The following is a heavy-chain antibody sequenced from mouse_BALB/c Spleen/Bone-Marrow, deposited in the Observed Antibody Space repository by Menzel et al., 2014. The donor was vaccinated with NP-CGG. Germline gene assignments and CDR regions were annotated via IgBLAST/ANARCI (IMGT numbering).Heavy chain of an antibody. CDR2: IDPANVNT. D-gene: IGHD2-3*01. CDR3: ASDVYGYYFDY. Sequence: EVQLQQSGAELVKPGASVKLSCTASGFNIKDTYMHWVKQRPEQGLEWIGRIDPANVNTKYDPKFQGKATITADTSSNTPYLQLSSLTSEDTAVYYCASDVYGYYFDYWGQGTTLTVSS. J-gene: IGHJ2*01. CDR1: GFNIKDTY. V-gene: IGHV14-3*02.